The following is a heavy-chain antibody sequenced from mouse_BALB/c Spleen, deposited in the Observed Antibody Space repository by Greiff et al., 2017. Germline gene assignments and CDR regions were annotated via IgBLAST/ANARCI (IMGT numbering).Heavy chain of an antibody. D-gene: IGHD2-12*01. CDR1: GYTFTSYW. CDR3: ARYCYSFAY. J-gene: IGHJ3*01. V-gene: IGHV1-7*01. CDR2: INPSTGYT. Sequence: QVQLQQSGAELAKPGASVKMSCKASGYTFTSYWMHWVKQRPGQGLEWIGYINPSTGYTEYNQKFKDKATLTADKSSSTAYMQLSSLTSEDSAVYYCARYCYSFAYWGQGTLVTVSA.